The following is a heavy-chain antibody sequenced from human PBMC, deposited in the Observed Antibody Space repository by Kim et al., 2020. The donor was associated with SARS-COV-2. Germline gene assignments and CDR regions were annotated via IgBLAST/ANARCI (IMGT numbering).Heavy chain of an antibody. D-gene: IGHD3-22*01. CDR3: AKEAETGSSYYDSYYFDQ. CDR1: GFTFADYA. J-gene: IGHJ4*02. CDR2: ISWNGNNA. V-gene: IGHV3-43*02. Sequence: GGSLRLSCAACGFTFADYAMHWVRQAPGKGLEWVSVISWNGNNAYSASSVKGRCIVTRNNNNNSLLLQMDIVAPGATAFYYCAKEAETGSSYYDSYYFDQWGQGTLVSVSS.